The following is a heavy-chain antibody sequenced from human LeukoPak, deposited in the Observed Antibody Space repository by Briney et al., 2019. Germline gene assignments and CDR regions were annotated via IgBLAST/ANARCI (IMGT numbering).Heavy chain of an antibody. J-gene: IGHJ4*02. CDR1: GFSFISYG. CDR3: AKRPSDYGDYVSYFDY. V-gene: IGHV3-30*18. CDR2: ISDDGRRK. D-gene: IGHD4-17*01. Sequence: GGSLRLTCAASGFSFISYGMHWVRQAPGKGLEWVGVISDDGRRKDYADSVKGRFTISRDNSKDTLYLQMNSLRAEDTAVYYCAKRPSDYGDYVSYFDYWGQGTLVTVSS.